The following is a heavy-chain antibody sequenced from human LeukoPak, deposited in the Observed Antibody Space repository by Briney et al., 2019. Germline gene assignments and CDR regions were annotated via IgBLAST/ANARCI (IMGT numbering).Heavy chain of an antibody. CDR1: GGSISSSSYY. J-gene: IGHJ3*02. V-gene: IGHV4-39*07. D-gene: IGHD2-21*02. Sequence: SETLSLTCTVSGGSISSSSYYWGWIRQPPGKGLEWIGSIYYSGSTYYNPSLKSRVTISVDTSKNQFSLKLSSVTAADTAVYYCAAEDLVVTANDAFDIWAKGQWSPSLQ. CDR3: AAEDLVVTANDAFDI. CDR2: IYYSGST.